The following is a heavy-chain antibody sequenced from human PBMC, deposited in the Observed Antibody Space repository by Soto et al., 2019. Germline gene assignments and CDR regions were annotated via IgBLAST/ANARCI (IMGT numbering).Heavy chain of an antibody. CDR3: AREGDIYSSGWYYYYGMDV. D-gene: IGHD6-19*01. Sequence: ASVKVSCKASGYTFTSYGISWVRQAPGQGLEWMGWISAYNGNTNYAQKLQGRVTMTTDTSTSTAYMELRSLRSDDTAVYYCAREGDIYSSGWYYYYGMDVWGQGTTVTVSS. V-gene: IGHV1-18*01. CDR1: GYTFTSYG. CDR2: ISAYNGNT. J-gene: IGHJ6*02.